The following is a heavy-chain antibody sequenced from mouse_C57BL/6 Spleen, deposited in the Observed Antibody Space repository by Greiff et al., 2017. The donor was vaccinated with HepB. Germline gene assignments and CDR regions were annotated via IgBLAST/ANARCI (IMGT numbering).Heavy chain of an antibody. D-gene: IGHD1-1*01. J-gene: IGHJ3*01. CDR2: IDPSDSYT. V-gene: IGHV1-59*01. CDR1: GYTFTSYW. Sequence: QVQLQQPGAELVRPGTSVKLSCKASGYTFTSYWMHWVKQRPGQGLEWIGVIDPSDSYTNYNQKFKGKATVTVDTSSSTAYMQLSSLTSEDSAVYYCARDHYYGSSWFAYWGQGTLVTVSA. CDR3: ARDHYYGSSWFAY.